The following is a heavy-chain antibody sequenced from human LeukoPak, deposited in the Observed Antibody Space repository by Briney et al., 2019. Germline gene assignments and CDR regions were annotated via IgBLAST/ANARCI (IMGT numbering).Heavy chain of an antibody. CDR1: GGSFSGYY. V-gene: IGHV4-34*01. CDR3: ARGQTWFGINWFDP. J-gene: IGHJ5*02. Sequence: SETLSLTCAVYGGSFSGYYWSWIRQPPGKVLEWIGEINHSGSTNYNPSLTSRVTISVDTSKNQFSLKLSSVTAADSAVYYCARGQTWFGINWFDPWGQATMVTVSS. D-gene: IGHD3-10*01. CDR2: INHSGST.